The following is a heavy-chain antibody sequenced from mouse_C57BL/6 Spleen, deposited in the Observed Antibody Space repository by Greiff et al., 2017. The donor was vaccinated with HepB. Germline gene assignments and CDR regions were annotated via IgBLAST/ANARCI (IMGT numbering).Heavy chain of an antibody. J-gene: IGHJ3*01. CDR1: GYSFTGYY. Sequence: EVQLQQSGPELVKPGASVKISCKASGYSFTGYYMNWVKQSPEKSLEWIGEINPSTGGTTYNQKFKAKATLTVDKSSSTAYMQLKSLTSEDSAVYYCASDDYDVGFAYWGQGTLVTVSA. CDR3: ASDDYDVGFAY. D-gene: IGHD2-4*01. V-gene: IGHV1-42*01. CDR2: INPSTGGT.